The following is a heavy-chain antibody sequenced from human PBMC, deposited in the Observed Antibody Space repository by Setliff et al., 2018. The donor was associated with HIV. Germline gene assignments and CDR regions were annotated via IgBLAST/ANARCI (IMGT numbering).Heavy chain of an antibody. CDR1: YY. V-gene: IGHV3-11*04. J-gene: IGHJ4*02. Sequence: YYWSWVRQAPGKGLEWLSYISSSGTTTYYADSVKGRFTISRDNAKNSVLLQMNSLRVEDTAVYFCAAQGVLWGQGTQVTVSS. CDR2: ISSSGTTT. CDR3: AAQGVL.